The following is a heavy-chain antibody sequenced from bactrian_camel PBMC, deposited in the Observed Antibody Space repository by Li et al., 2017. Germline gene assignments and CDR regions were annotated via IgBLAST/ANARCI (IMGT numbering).Heavy chain of an antibody. J-gene: IGHJ4*01. V-gene: IGHV3S40*01. CDR1: SFTSTNYY. Sequence: VQLVESGGGLVQPGGSLRLSCAPSSFTSTNYYMSWVRQAPGKGLEWVSSISSRGDSTAYADSVKGRFTISRDNAKNTVYLQLNNLKSEDMAMYYCAAGWESNSWGQGTQVTVS. D-gene: IGHD8*01. CDR3: AAGWESNS. CDR2: ISSRGDST.